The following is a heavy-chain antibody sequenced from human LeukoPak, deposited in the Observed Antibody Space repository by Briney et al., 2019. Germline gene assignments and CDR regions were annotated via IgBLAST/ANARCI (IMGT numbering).Heavy chain of an antibody. D-gene: IGHD6-19*01. V-gene: IGHV4-39*01. CDR3: ARQKGYSSGWYFDY. J-gene: IGHJ4*02. CDR1: GGSISSSSYY. CDR2: IYYSGST. Sequence: SETLSLTCTVSGGSISSSSYYWGWVRQPPGKGVEWIGSIYYSGSTYYNPSLKSRVTITVETSKNQFALKRSSVTAADTAVYYCARQKGYSSGWYFDYWGQGTLVTVSS.